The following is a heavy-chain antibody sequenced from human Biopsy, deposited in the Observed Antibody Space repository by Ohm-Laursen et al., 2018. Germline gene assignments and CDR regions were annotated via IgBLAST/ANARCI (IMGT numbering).Heavy chain of an antibody. CDR3: ANSYYDFWTGYLTFGN. D-gene: IGHD3-3*01. Sequence: SLSLSCSASGFNFNDYGMHWVRQAPGQGLGRVAVILHDGRSRFYVDSVKGRFTISRDNSNNTLYLQMNSLRAEDTAVYYCANSYYDFWTGYLTFGNGGQGTLVTVSS. CDR2: ILHDGRSR. CDR1: GFNFNDYG. V-gene: IGHV3-30*18. J-gene: IGHJ4*02.